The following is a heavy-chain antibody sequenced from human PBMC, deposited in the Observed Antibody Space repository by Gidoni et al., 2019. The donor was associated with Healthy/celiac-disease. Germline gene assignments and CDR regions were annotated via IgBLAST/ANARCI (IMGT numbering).Heavy chain of an antibody. J-gene: IGHJ4*02. Sequence: EVQLVESGGGLVQPGGSLRLSCAASGFTFSSYWMSWVRQAPGKGLEWVANIKQDGSEKYYVASVKGRFTISRDNAKNSLYLQMNSLRAEDTAVYYCARDLGCGGDCYSQYWGQGTLVTVSS. CDR2: IKQDGSEK. D-gene: IGHD2-21*01. CDR3: ARDLGCGGDCYSQY. CDR1: GFTFSSYW. V-gene: IGHV3-7*01.